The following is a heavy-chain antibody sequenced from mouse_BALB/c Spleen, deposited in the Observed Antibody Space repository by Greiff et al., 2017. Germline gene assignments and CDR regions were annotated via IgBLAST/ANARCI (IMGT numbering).Heavy chain of an antibody. CDR1: GYAFSSSW. J-gene: IGHJ2*01. Sequence: QVQLKQSGPELVKPGASVKISCKASGYAFSSSWMNWVKQRPGQGLEWIGRIYPGDGDTNYNGKFKGKATLTADKSSSTAYMQLSSLTSVDSAVYFCARGNWDEYYFDYWGRGTTLTVSS. CDR3: ARGNWDEYYFDY. CDR2: IYPGDGDT. V-gene: IGHV1-82*01. D-gene: IGHD4-1*01.